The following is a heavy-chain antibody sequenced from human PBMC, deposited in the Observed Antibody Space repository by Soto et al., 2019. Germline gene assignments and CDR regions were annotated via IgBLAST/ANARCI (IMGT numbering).Heavy chain of an antibody. D-gene: IGHD3-3*01. J-gene: IGHJ5*02. V-gene: IGHV1-69*04. CDR1: GGTFSSYT. Sequence: SVKVSCKASGGTFSSYTISWVRQDPGQGLEWMGRIIPILGIANYAQKFQGRATITADKSTSTAYMELSSLRSEDTAVYYCSRDPFGVANREFDPWGQGTLVTVSS. CDR3: SRDPFGVANREFDP. CDR2: IIPILGIA.